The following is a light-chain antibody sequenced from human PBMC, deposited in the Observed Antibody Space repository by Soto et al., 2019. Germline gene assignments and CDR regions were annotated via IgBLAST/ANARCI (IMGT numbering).Light chain of an antibody. CDR3: LQYHYWWT. CDR1: QSISNN. CDR2: GAS. J-gene: IGKJ1*01. V-gene: IGKV3-15*01. Sequence: DIVMAQSPLSLPVTPGEPASLSCRASQSISNNFAWFQQKPGQVPRLLIYGASNRATGVSARFSGSGSGTEFTLTISSLQSEDFAVYYCLQYHYWWTFGQGTKVDIK.